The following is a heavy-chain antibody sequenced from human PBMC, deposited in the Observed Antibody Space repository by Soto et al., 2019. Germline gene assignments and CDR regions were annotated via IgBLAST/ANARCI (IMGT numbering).Heavy chain of an antibody. D-gene: IGHD4-17*01. J-gene: IGHJ5*02. V-gene: IGHV4-34*01. Sequence: SLTCAVYGGSFSGYYWSWIRQPPGKGLEWIGEINHSGSTNYNPSLKSRVTISVDTSKNQFSLKLSSVTAADTAVYYCARGSVTTVTTSTPGGFDPWGQGTLVTVSS. CDR1: GGSFSGYY. CDR2: INHSGST. CDR3: ARGSVTTVTTSTPGGFDP.